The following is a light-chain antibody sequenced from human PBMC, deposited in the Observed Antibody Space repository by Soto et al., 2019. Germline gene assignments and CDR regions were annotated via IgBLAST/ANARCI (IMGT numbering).Light chain of an antibody. CDR3: QQRSNWPPWT. CDR1: QSVSSN. CDR2: DAS. V-gene: IGKV3-11*01. J-gene: IGKJ1*01. Sequence: EILMTQSPTILSVSPGERATLSFRASQSVSSNLAWYQQKPGQAPRLLIYDASNRATGIPARFSGSGSGTDFTLTISSLEPEDFAVYYCQQRSNWPPWTFGQGTKVDIK.